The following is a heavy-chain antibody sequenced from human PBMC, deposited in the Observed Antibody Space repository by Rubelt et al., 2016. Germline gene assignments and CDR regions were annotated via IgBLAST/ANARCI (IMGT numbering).Heavy chain of an antibody. CDR2: INHSGST. CDR3: ASLRGVVATIDY. D-gene: IGHD5-12*01. V-gene: IGHV4-34*01. CDR1: GGSFSGYY. J-gene: IGHJ4*02. Sequence: QVQLQQWGAGLLKPSETLSLTCAVYGGSFSGYYWSWIRQPPGKGLEWIGEINHSGSTNYNPSVKSRVTISVDTSKNQFSLKLSSVTAADTAVYYCASLRGVVATIDYWGQGTLVTVSS.